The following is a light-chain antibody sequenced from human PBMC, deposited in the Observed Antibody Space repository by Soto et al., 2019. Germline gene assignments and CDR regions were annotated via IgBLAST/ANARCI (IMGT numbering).Light chain of an antibody. CDR1: QGISSY. V-gene: IGKV1-9*01. CDR3: QHLHSYPPT. Sequence: IPLTQSPSSLSASVGDRVTITCRASQGISSYLAWYQQIPGKAPKLLIYAASTLQSGVPSRFTGSGSWTDFTLTISSLQPEDFATYYCQHLHSYPPTFGGGTKVEIK. J-gene: IGKJ4*01. CDR2: AAS.